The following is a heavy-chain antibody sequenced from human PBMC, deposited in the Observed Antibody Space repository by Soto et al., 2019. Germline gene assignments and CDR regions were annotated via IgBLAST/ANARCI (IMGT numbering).Heavy chain of an antibody. CDR1: GYTFGSYD. Sequence: ASVKVSCKASGYTFGSYDINWVRQATGQRLEWLGWMNPNSGRTGYGQRFQGRITMTSNTSRTTAYMELNSLRSEDKAVYYCARGHPTDNWLDPWGQGTVVTVSS. CDR3: ARGHPTDNWLDP. V-gene: IGHV1-8*01. CDR2: MNPNSGRT. J-gene: IGHJ5*02.